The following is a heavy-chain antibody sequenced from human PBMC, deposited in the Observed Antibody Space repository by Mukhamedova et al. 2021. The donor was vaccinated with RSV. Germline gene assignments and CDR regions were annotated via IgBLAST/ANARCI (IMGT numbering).Heavy chain of an antibody. V-gene: IGHV4-59*01. J-gene: IGHJ4*02. CDR2: GST. CDR3: ARVAARPRIYYFDC. Sequence: GSTNYNPSLMSRATISVDTSMNQFSLRLKSVTAADTAVYYCARVAARPRIYYFDCWGQGTLVTVSS. D-gene: IGHD6-6*01.